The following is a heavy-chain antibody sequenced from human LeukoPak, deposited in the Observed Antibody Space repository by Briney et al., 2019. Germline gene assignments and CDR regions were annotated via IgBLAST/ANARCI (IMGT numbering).Heavy chain of an antibody. Sequence: GGSLRLSCAASGFTFSSYWMNWVRQAPGKGLEWVANIKQDGSEKNYVDSVKGRFTVSRDNGKNSLSLQMDSLRAEDTAVYYCAGGGYVAFWGQGTLVTVSS. D-gene: IGHD5-12*01. CDR1: GFTFSSYW. J-gene: IGHJ4*02. CDR2: IKQDGSEK. CDR3: AGGGYVAF. V-gene: IGHV3-7*01.